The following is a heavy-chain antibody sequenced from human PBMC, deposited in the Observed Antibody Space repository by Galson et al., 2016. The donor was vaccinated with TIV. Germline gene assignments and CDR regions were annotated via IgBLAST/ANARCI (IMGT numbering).Heavy chain of an antibody. J-gene: IGHJ4*02. CDR1: GFSFSTYA. CDR3: ARGSDCFD. CDR2: INTNGIG. Sequence: SLRISCAASGFSFSTYAMTWVRQAPGKGLEWVSSINTNGIGYYADPVKGRFTLSRDDSKTTFYLQLNSLSVEDTAVYYCARGSDCFDWGQGTLVTV. D-gene: IGHD2-21*01. V-gene: IGHV3-23*05.